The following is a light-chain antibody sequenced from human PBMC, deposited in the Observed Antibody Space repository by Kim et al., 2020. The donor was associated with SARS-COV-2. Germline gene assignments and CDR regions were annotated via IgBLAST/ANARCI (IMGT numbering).Light chain of an antibody. CDR1: SSNIESNT. CDR2: NNN. J-gene: IGLJ3*02. V-gene: IGLV1-44*01. Sequence: ELTQPPLASGTPGQRVTISCSGSSSNIESNTVNWYQQLPGTAPKLLIYNNNQRPSGVPDRFSGSKSGTSASLAISGLQSEDEADYYCAAWDDSLNGWVFGGGTQLTVL. CDR3: AAWDDSLNGWV.